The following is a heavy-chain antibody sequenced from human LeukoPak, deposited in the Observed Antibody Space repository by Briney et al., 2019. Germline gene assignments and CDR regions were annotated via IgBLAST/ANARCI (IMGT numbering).Heavy chain of an antibody. Sequence: GGSLRLSCAASGFTFRGFLMSWVRQIPGKGLEWVANIKQDGSEKYYADALRGRFTIPRDNTKNSLSLQMNSLIVEDTAVYYCARAGSNWNYIYWGQGTLVTVSS. CDR3: ARAGSNWNYIY. V-gene: IGHV3-7*01. D-gene: IGHD1-7*01. J-gene: IGHJ4*02. CDR1: GFTFRGFL. CDR2: IKQDGSEK.